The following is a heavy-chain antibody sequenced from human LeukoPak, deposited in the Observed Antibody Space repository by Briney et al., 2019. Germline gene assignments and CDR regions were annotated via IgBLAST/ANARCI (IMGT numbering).Heavy chain of an antibody. V-gene: IGHV3-23*01. CDR3: AKQRGFGSAFDY. CDR2: ISGSGGSI. CDR1: GFTFSSYA. J-gene: IGHJ4*02. Sequence: RAGGSLRLSCAASGFTFSSYAMGWVRQAPGKGLEWVSAISGSGGSIYYADSVKGRFTISRDNSKNTLYLQMNSLRAEDTAVYYCAKQRGFGSAFDYWGQGTLVTVSS. D-gene: IGHD3-10*01.